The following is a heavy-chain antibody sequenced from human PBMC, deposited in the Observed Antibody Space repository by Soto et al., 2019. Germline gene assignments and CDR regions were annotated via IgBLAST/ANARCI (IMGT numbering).Heavy chain of an antibody. CDR2: ISPNSGGT. J-gene: IGHJ4*02. D-gene: IGHD3-10*01. CDR1: GYSFTAFY. Sequence: QVHLVQSAAEVRKPGASGKVSCKTSGYSFTAFYLHWVRQAPGQGLEWMGWISPNSGGTDYARKFQGRASMTSDTSTGTVYLEMHRLTSDDSALYYCARLGEMMVPDVWGQGTLVTVSS. CDR3: ARLGEMMVPDV. V-gene: IGHV1-2*02.